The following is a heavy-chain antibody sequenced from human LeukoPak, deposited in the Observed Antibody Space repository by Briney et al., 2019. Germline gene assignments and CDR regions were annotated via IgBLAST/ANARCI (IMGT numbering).Heavy chain of an antibody. CDR3: AKVGVGWVAFEY. CDR1: GLTFSNFA. V-gene: IGHV3-23*01. D-gene: IGHD3-16*01. Sequence: GGSLRLSCAASGLTFSNFAMSWVRQAPGKGLQWVSAISDSGGGTFYADSVKGRFTISRDNSKNTLYLQMNSLRAEDTAVYYCAKVGVGWVAFEYWGQGTLVTVSS. CDR2: ISDSGGGT. J-gene: IGHJ4*02.